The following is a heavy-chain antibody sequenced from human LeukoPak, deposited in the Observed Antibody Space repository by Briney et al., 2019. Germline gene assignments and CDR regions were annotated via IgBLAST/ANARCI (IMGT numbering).Heavy chain of an antibody. Sequence: SGESLRLSCTASGFNFKDYYISWIRQAPGKGLEWISYISSSSNYRHYADSVRGRFTISRDNAKNSLYLQMNSLRAEDTAVYYCAKDSNLGYYYDSSGYYVDYWGQGTLVTVSS. V-gene: IGHV3-11*06. CDR2: ISSSSNYR. J-gene: IGHJ4*02. D-gene: IGHD3-22*01. CDR3: AKDSNLGYYYDSSGYYVDY. CDR1: GFNFKDYY.